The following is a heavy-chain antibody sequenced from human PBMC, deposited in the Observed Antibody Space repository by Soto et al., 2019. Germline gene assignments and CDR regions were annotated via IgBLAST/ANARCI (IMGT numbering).Heavy chain of an antibody. V-gene: IGHV1-69*13. CDR2: IIPIFGTA. J-gene: IGHJ6*02. CDR1: GGTFSSYA. Sequence: SVKVSCKASGGTFSSYAISWVRQAPGQGLEWMGGIIPIFGTANYAQKFQGRVTITADESTSTAYMELSSLRSEDTAVYYCARADYYVSSGYGPRYYYYGMDVWGQGTTVTVSS. CDR3: ARADYYVSSGYGPRYYYYGMDV. D-gene: IGHD3-22*01.